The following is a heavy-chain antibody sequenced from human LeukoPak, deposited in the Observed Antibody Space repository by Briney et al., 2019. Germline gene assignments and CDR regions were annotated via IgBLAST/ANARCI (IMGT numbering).Heavy chain of an antibody. V-gene: IGHV1-8*02. CDR2: MNPNSGNT. Sequence: ASVKVSCKASGYSFNTYYMNWVRQATGQGLEWMGWMNPNSGNTGYAQKFQGRVTMTRNTSISTAYMELSSLRSEDTAVYYCASEGYYGMDVWGQGTTVTVSS. CDR3: ASEGYYGMDV. CDR1: GYSFNTYY. J-gene: IGHJ6*02.